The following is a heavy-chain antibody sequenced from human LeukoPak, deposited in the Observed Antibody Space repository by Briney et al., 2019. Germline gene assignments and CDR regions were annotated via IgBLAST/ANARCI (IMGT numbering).Heavy chain of an antibody. CDR3: ARDSGGTDAVFPRLDYYFDL. J-gene: IGHJ2*01. CDR1: GHTFTGYY. V-gene: IGHV1-2*02. CDR2: INPNAGVT. D-gene: IGHD3/OR15-3a*01. Sequence: SVKVSCKTSGHTFTGYYLHWVRQPPGQGLEWMGWINPNAGVTMYAQDFQGRVTMTRDTSISTAYMELSRLRHDDAALYYCARDSGGTDAVFPRLDYYFDLWGRGTLVTVSS.